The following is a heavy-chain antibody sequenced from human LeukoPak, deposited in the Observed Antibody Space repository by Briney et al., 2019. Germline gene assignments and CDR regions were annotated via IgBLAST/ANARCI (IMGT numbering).Heavy chain of an antibody. D-gene: IGHD3-22*01. CDR2: ISAYNGNT. Sequence: GASVNVSCKASGYTFTSYGSSWVRQARGQGLEGMGWISAYNGNTNYAQKLQGRVTMTTDTSTSTAYMELRSLRSDDTAVYYCARDFSLYYDSKDYFDYWGQGTLVTVSS. V-gene: IGHV1-18*01. CDR3: ARDFSLYYDSKDYFDY. J-gene: IGHJ4*02. CDR1: GYTFTSYG.